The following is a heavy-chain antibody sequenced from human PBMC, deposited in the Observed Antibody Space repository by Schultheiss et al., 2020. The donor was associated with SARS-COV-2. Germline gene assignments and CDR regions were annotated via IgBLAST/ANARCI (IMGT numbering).Heavy chain of an antibody. CDR1: GYTFTSYY. CDR2: INPSGGST. V-gene: IGHV1-46*01. D-gene: IGHD3-3*01. J-gene: IGHJ6*03. CDR3: AREAVGTIFGVAISDYYYYYYMDV. Sequence: ASVKVSCKASGYTFTSYYMHWVRQAPGQGLEWMGIINPSGGSTSYAQKFQGRVSMTTDTSTSTAYMELSSLRSDDTAVYYCAREAVGTIFGVAISDYYYYYYMDVWGKGTTVTVSS.